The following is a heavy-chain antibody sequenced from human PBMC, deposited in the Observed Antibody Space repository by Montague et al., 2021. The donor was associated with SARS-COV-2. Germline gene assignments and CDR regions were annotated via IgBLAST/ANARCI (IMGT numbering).Heavy chain of an antibody. V-gene: IGHV4-59*01. Sequence: SETLSLTCTVSGGSMRDYYWSWIRQPPGEGLEWIGYIYYSGGTXXXPSXTSRVTLSLDTSKNQFSLNLRSVTAADTAFYYCARVHYYTGYVDSWGQGTLVSVSS. CDR2: IYYSGGT. D-gene: IGHD3-22*01. CDR3: ARVHYYTGYVDS. J-gene: IGHJ4*02. CDR1: GGSMRDYY.